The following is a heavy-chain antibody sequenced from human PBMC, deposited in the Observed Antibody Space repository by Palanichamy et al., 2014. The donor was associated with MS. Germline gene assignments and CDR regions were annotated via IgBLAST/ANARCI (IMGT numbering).Heavy chain of an antibody. Sequence: QVRLQESGPGLVKPSQTLSLTCTVSGVSIRSGDYYWSWIRQPPGQGLEWIAYIYYSGTVYYNSSLKSRLTMSLDASRNQFSLNLSSVTAADTAVYFCARVTCHDLACTFDIWGQGTMVTVSS. V-gene: IGHV4-30-4*08. J-gene: IGHJ3*02. CDR1: GVSIRSGDYY. CDR2: IYYSGTV. CDR3: ARVTCHDLACTFDI. D-gene: IGHD3-3*01.